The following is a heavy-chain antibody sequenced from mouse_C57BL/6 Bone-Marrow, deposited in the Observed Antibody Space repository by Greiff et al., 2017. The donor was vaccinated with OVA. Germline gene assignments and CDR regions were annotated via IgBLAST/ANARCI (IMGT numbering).Heavy chain of an antibody. CDR2: IDPEDGET. CDR1: GFNIKDYY. Sequence: DVQLQESGAELVKPGASVKLSCTASGFNIKDYYMHWVKQRTEQGLEWIGRIDPEDGETKYAPKFQGKATITADTSSNTAYLQLSSLTSEDTAVYYCARGRSDLTGTGGFDYWGQGTTLTVSS. V-gene: IGHV14-2*01. CDR3: ARGRSDLTGTGGFDY. J-gene: IGHJ2*01. D-gene: IGHD4-1*01.